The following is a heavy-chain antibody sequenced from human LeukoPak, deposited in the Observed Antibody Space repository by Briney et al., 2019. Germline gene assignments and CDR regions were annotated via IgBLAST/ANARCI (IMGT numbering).Heavy chain of an antibody. J-gene: IGHJ4*02. D-gene: IGHD3-10*01. CDR2: IYSGGST. V-gene: IGHV3-66*01. Sequence: GGSLRLSCAASGFTVSSNYMSWVRQAPGKGLEWISVIYSGGSTYYADSVKGRFTISRDNSKNTLYLQMNSLRAEDTAVYYCARGLVRGPIDYWGQGTLVTVSS. CDR1: GFTVSSNY. CDR3: ARGLVRGPIDY.